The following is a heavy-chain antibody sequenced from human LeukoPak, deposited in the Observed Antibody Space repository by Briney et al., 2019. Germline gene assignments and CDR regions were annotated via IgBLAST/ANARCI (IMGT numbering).Heavy chain of an antibody. CDR1: GFTFSTYA. D-gene: IGHD3-3*01. Sequence: GGSLRLSCAASGFTFSTYAMNWVRQAPGKGLEWVSSISSSSSYIYYADSVKGRFTISRDHAKNSLYLQMNSLRAEDTAVYYCARDRDYDFWSGYLYWGQGTLVTVSS. CDR2: ISSSSSYI. J-gene: IGHJ4*02. V-gene: IGHV3-21*01. CDR3: ARDRDYDFWSGYLY.